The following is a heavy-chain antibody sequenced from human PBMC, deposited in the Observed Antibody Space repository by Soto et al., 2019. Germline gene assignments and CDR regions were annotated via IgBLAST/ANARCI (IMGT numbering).Heavy chain of an antibody. V-gene: IGHV5-51*01. CDR1: GYSFTTYL. CDR3: ARQAYHYDNNSFGS. D-gene: IGHD3-22*01. Sequence: GGSLKISFKGSGYSFTTYLICWVRQVPGKGLEWMGVIYPGDSDIRFSPSFQGQVTISDDMSLSTAYLQWSSLRVSDTAMYYCARQAYHYDNNSFGSWGQGTLVTFSS. J-gene: IGHJ4*02. CDR2: IYPGDSDI.